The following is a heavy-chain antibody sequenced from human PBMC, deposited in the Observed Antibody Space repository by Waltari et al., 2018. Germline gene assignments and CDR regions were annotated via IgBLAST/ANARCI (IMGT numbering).Heavy chain of an antibody. CDR3: ARDIRAAAAGLPVTWYYYGMDV. CDR2: INPNSGGT. CDR1: GYTFTGDY. J-gene: IGHJ6*02. D-gene: IGHD6-13*01. V-gene: IGHV1-2*06. Sequence: QVQLVQSGAEVKKPGASVKVSCQASGYTFTGDYMHWVRQAPGQGLEWMGRINPNSGGTNYAQKFQGRVTMTRDTSISTAYMELSRLRSDDTAVYYCARDIRAAAAGLPVTWYYYGMDVWGQGTTVTVSS.